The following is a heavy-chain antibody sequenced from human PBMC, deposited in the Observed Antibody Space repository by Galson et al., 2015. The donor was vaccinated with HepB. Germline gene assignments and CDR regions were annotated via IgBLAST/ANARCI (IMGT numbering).Heavy chain of an antibody. CDR3: ARHRVTATSSSYAMDV. CDR1: GFTFSSYA. V-gene: IGHV3-23*01. Sequence: SLRLSCAASGFTFSSYAMSWVSQAPGKGLELVSGISAGGDSIYYANSVKGRFTISRDNSKNTLFLHMNSLRAEDTAVYYCARHRVTATSSSYAMDVWGQGTTVTVSS. D-gene: IGHD2-21*02. J-gene: IGHJ6*02. CDR2: ISAGGDSI.